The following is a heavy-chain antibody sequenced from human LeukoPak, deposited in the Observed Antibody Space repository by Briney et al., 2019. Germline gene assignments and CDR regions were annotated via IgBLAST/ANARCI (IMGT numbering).Heavy chain of an antibody. CDR3: ARETNNYYDSSGYLDNWFDP. Sequence: SETLSLTCTVSGGSINSGSYYWSWIRQPAGKGLEWIGRIYTSGSTNYNPSLKSRVTISVDTSKNQFSLKLSSVTAADTAVYYCARETNNYYDSSGYLDNWFDPWGQGTLVTVSS. V-gene: IGHV4-61*02. CDR2: IYTSGST. D-gene: IGHD3-22*01. CDR1: GGSINSGSYY. J-gene: IGHJ5*02.